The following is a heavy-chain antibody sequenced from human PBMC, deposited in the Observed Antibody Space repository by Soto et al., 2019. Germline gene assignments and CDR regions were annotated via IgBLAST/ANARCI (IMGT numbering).Heavy chain of an antibody. Sequence: PSQTLSLTCAISGDSVSSNSAAWNWIRQSPSRGLEWLGRTYYRSKWYNDYAVSVKSRITINPDTSKNQFSLQLNSVTPEDTAVYYCAREVAIAAPHEEPYYYYYYMDVWGKGTTVTVSS. CDR1: GDSVSSNSAA. CDR2: TYYRSKWYN. V-gene: IGHV6-1*01. D-gene: IGHD6-6*01. CDR3: AREVAIAAPHEEPYYYYYYMDV. J-gene: IGHJ6*03.